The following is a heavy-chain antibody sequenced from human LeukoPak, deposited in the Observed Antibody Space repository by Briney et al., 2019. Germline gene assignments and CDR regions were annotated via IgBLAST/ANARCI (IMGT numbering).Heavy chain of an antibody. CDR3: AKLLHDYGDYTFQH. V-gene: IGHV3-23*01. Sequence: PGGSLRLSCAASGFTFSIYAMSWVRQAPGKGLEWVSAISGSRGSTYYADSVKGRFTISRDNSKNTLYLQMNSLRAEDTAVYYCAKLLHDYGDYTFQHWGQGTLVTVSS. J-gene: IGHJ1*01. CDR2: ISGSRGST. D-gene: IGHD4-17*01. CDR1: GFTFSIYA.